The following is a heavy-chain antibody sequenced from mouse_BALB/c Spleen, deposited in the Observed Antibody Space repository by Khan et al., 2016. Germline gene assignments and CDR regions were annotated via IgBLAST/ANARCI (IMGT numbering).Heavy chain of an antibody. Sequence: QVQLKQSGTELVRPGASVKLSCKASDYTFTSYWINWVKQRPGQGLEWIGNIFPSDSYTNYNQKFKDKATLTVDKSPKTAYMQLSSPTSEDSAVYYCTRDYHGRSSMDYWGQGTSVTVSS. D-gene: IGHD1-1*01. V-gene: IGHV1-69*02. CDR1: DYTFTSYW. CDR3: TRDYHGRSSMDY. J-gene: IGHJ4*01. CDR2: IFPSDSYT.